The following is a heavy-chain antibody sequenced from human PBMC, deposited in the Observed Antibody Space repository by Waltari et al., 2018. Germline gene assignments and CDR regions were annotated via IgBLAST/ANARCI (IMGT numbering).Heavy chain of an antibody. D-gene: IGHD5-12*01. J-gene: IGHJ5*02. V-gene: IGHV4-30-2*01. CDR1: GDSIGSGGHT. Sequence: QLRLQESGSGLVKPSETISLTCDVSGDSIGSGGHTWTWIRQPPGKGLEWIGYMYQSGSTFYSPSLKSRVTMSLDTSKNQFFLKLSSVTAADTAVYYCARGTTFYYDDSGYSSNWFDPWGQGALVTVSS. CDR3: ARGTTFYYDDSGYSSNWFDP. CDR2: MYQSGST.